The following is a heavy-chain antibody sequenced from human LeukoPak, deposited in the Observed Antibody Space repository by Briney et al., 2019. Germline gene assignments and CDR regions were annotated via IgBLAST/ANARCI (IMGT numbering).Heavy chain of an antibody. Sequence: GGSLRLSCAASGFTFSSYSMNWVRQAPGKGLEWVSSISSSSSYIYYADSVKGRFTISRDNAKNSLYLQMNSLRAEDTAVYYCARDKGDPCIAAAGCMDVWGKGTTVTVSS. CDR2: ISSSSSYI. J-gene: IGHJ6*03. D-gene: IGHD6-13*01. CDR1: GFTFSSYS. V-gene: IGHV3-21*01. CDR3: ARDKGDPCIAAAGCMDV.